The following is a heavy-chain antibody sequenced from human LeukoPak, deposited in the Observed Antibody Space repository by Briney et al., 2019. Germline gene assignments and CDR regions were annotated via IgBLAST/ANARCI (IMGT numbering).Heavy chain of an antibody. D-gene: IGHD3-22*01. V-gene: IGHV3-48*01. CDR3: ARDRHKYNYDSGGYPPY. J-gene: IGHJ4*02. CDR1: GFTVSSNS. CDR2: ISSSSSTI. Sequence: GGSLRLSCTVSGFTVSSNSMSWVRQAPGKGLEWVSYISSSSSTIYYADSVKGRFTISRDNAKNSLYLQMNTLRAEDTAVYYCARDRHKYNYDSGGYPPYWGQGTLVTVSS.